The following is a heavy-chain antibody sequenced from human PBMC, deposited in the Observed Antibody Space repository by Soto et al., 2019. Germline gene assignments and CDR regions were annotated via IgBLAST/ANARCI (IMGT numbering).Heavy chain of an antibody. CDR2: IYYSGST. J-gene: IGHJ4*02. D-gene: IGHD6-19*01. Sequence: SETLSLTCTVSGGSIISYYCSCVRHPPGKGLEWIGYIYYSGSTNYNPSLKSRVTISVDTSKNQFSLKLSSVTAADTAVYYCARDTSVAGLDYWGQGTLVTVSS. CDR3: ARDTSVAGLDY. V-gene: IGHV4-59*01. CDR1: GGSIISYY.